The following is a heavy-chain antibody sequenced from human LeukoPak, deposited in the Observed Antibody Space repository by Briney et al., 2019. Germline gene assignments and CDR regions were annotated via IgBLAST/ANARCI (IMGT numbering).Heavy chain of an antibody. CDR1: GFTFSSYS. D-gene: IGHD2/OR15-2a*01. Sequence: GGSLRLSCAASGFTFSSYSMNWVRQAPGKGLEWVSSISSSSSYIYYADSVKGRFTISRDNAKNSLYLQVNGLRAEDTAVYYCAKYSMAAEYFQHWGQGTLVTVSS. CDR3: AKYSMAAEYFQH. CDR2: ISSSSSYI. V-gene: IGHV3-21*04. J-gene: IGHJ1*01.